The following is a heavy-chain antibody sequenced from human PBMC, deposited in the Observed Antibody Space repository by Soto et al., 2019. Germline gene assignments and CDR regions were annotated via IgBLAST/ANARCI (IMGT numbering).Heavy chain of an antibody. J-gene: IGHJ6*02. V-gene: IGHV1-69*13. CDR1: GYTFTNYD. CDR2: MNPVIGTV. Sequence: GASVNVSCKASGYTFTNYDINWVRQATGQGPEYMGWMNPVIGTVKYVQKFQGRVTITANESMTTAYMELSRLRSEDTAVYYCVRGGFCNGATCYWAYNYYGIDVWGQGTTVTAP. CDR3: VRGGFCNGATCYWAYNYYGIDV. D-gene: IGHD2-15*01.